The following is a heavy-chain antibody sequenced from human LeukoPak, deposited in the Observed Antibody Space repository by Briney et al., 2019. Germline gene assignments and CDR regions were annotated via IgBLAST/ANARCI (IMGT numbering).Heavy chain of an antibody. CDR1: GYTFTSYG. Sequence: GASVKVSCKASGYTFTSYGISWVRQAPGQGLEWMGWISAYNGNTNYAQKLQGRVTMTTDTSTSTAYMELRSLRSDDTAVYYCARSNVRNYYYYYMDVWSKGTTVTVSS. J-gene: IGHJ6*03. V-gene: IGHV1-18*01. CDR2: ISAYNGNT. CDR3: ARSNVRNYYYYYMDV.